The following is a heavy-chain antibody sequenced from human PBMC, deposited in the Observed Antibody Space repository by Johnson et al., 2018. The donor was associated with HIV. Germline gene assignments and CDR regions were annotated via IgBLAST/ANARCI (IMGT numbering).Heavy chain of an antibody. D-gene: IGHD3-10*01. CDR3: ARGVRGVIID. CDR2: IYSGGST. CDR1: GFTVSSNY. Sequence: QLVESGGGLVQPGGSLRLSCAASGFTVSSNYMNWVRQAPGKGLEWVSIIYSGGSTYYADSVKGRFTISRDSSKNTVYLQMNTLRAEDTAVYNCARGVRGVIIDWGQGTMVAVSS. J-gene: IGHJ3*01. V-gene: IGHV3-66*01.